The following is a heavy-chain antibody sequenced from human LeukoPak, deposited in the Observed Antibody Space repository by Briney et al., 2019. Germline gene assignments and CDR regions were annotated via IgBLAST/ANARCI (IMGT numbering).Heavy chain of an antibody. CDR1: DGSISTSSYY. J-gene: IGHJ3*02. V-gene: IGHV4-39*01. D-gene: IGHD3-10*01. CDR3: ARHKMVRGVILDAFDI. CDR2: SSYSGST. Sequence: SETLSLTCTVSDGSISTSSYYWGWIRQPPGKGLEWIGTSSYSGSTYYNPPLKSRVTISVDTSKNQFSLKLSSVTAADTAVYYCARHKMVRGVILDAFDIWGQGTMVTVSS.